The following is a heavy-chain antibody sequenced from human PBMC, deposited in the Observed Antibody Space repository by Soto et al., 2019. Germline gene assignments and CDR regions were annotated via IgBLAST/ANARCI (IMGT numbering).Heavy chain of an antibody. V-gene: IGHV1-8*01. Sequence: ASVKVSCKASGYTFTSYDINWVRQATGQGLEWMGWMNPNSGNTGYAQKFQGRVTMTRNTSISTAYMELSSLRSEDTAVYYCARALGDSSGYGLGYWGQGTLVTVSS. CDR2: MNPNSGNT. CDR1: GYTFTSYD. J-gene: IGHJ4*02. CDR3: ARALGDSSGYGLGY. D-gene: IGHD3-22*01.